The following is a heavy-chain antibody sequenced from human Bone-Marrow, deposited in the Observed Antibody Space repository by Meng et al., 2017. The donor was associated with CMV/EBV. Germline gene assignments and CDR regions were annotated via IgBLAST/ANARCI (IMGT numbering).Heavy chain of an antibody. D-gene: IGHD3-22*01. CDR2: IYYSGST. CDR3: ARYYDSSEYYFDY. Sequence: GSLRLSCTVSGGSVSSGSYYWSWIRQPPGKGLEWIGYIYYSGSTNYNPSLKSRVTISVDTCKNQFSLKLSSVTAADTAVYYCARYYDSSEYYFDYWGQGTLVTVSS. CDR1: GGSVSSGSYY. J-gene: IGHJ4*02. V-gene: IGHV4-61*01.